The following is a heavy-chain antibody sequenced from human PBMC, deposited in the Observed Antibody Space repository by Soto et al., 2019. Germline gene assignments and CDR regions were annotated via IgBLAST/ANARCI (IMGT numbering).Heavy chain of an antibody. J-gene: IGHJ6*02. Sequence: GGSLRLSCAASGFSFSSYAMSWVRQAPGKGLEWVSSISAGGGIIYYADSVKGRFTISKVNSKNTLYVQMNSLRAEDTAAYYCAKDSYGSGTDYFYGMDVRGQGTKVTVSS. CDR3: AKDSYGSGTDYFYGMDV. CDR2: ISAGGGII. V-gene: IGHV3-23*01. CDR1: GFSFSSYA. D-gene: IGHD3-10*01.